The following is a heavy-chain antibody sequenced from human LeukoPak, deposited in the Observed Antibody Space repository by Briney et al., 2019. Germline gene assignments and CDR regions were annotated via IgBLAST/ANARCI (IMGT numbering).Heavy chain of an antibody. J-gene: IGHJ5*02. CDR3: ARSSFGRSTSCYTCNNWFDP. Sequence: PSQTLSLTCTVSGGSISSGGYYWSWIRQHPGKGLEWIGYIYYSGSTYYNPSLKSRVTISVDTSKNQFSLKLSSVTAADTAVYYCARSSFGRSTSCYTCNNWFDPWGQGTLVTVSS. V-gene: IGHV4-31*03. CDR1: GGSISSGGYY. CDR2: IYYSGST. D-gene: IGHD2-2*02.